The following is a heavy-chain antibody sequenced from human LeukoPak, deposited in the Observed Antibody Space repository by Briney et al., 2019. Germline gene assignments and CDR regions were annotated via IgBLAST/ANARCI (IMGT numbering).Heavy chain of an antibody. CDR3: ARGLKVGSYYNYFDY. CDR1: GGSVSSYY. CDR2: IYYSGST. Sequence: SQTLSLTCTVSGGSVSSYYWSWIRQPPGKGLEWIGYIYYSGSTNYNPSLKSRVTISVDTSKNQFSLKLSSVTAADTAVYYCARGLKVGSYYNYFDYWGQGTLVTVSS. J-gene: IGHJ4*02. V-gene: IGHV4-59*02. D-gene: IGHD1-26*01.